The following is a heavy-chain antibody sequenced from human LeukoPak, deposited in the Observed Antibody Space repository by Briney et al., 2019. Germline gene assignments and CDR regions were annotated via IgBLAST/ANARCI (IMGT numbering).Heavy chain of an antibody. CDR1: GDSSYNSIYY. Sequence: ASETLSLTCTVSGDSSYNSIYYWGWIRQPPGKGLEWIGSIDYSGSSYYNPSLKSRATISIDTSKDQFSLKLSSVTAADTAVYYCAREYTLYRSGWFFDYWGQGTVVTVSS. J-gene: IGHJ4*02. CDR2: IDYSGSS. V-gene: IGHV4-39*07. D-gene: IGHD6-19*01. CDR3: AREYTLYRSGWFFDY.